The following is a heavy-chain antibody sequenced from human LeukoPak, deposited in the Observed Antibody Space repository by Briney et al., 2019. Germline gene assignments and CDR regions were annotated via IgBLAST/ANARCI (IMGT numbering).Heavy chain of an antibody. CDR1: GFTFSSYG. CDR3: AKGRGTSWTFDY. CDR2: IRYDGSNK. V-gene: IGHV3-30*02. J-gene: IGHJ4*02. Sequence: GGSLRLSCAASGFTFSSYGMHWVRQAPGKGLEWVAFIRYDGSNKYYANSVKGRFTTSRDNSKNTLYLQVNSRRAEDTAVYYCAKGRGTSWTFDYWGQGTLVTVSS. D-gene: IGHD2-2*01.